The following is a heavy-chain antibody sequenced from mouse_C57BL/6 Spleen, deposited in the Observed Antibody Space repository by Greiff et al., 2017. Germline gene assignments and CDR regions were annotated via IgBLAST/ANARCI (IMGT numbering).Heavy chain of an antibody. J-gene: IGHJ3*01. D-gene: IGHD2-5*01. CDR3: ARSPYSTAWFAY. Sequence: QVQLQQPGAELVMPGASVKLSCKASGYTFTSYWMHWVKQRPGQGLEWIGEIDPSDSYTNYNQKFKGKSTLTVDKSSSTAYMQLSSLTSEDSAVYYCARSPYSTAWFAYWGQGTLVTVSA. CDR1: GYTFTSYW. V-gene: IGHV1-69*01. CDR2: IDPSDSYT.